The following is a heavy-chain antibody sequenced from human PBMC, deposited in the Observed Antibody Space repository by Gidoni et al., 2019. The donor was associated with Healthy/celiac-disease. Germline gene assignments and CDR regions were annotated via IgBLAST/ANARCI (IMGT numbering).Heavy chain of an antibody. CDR1: GGSFSGYY. D-gene: IGHD3-22*01. CDR3: ASLKPYYYDSSGYSRYYYMDV. Sequence: QVQLQQWGAGLLKPSETLSLTCAVYGGSFSGYYWSWIRQPPGKGLEWIGEINHSGSTNYHPSLKSRVTISVDTSKNQFSLKLSSVTAADTAVYYCASLKPYYYDSSGYSRYYYMDVWGKGTTVTVSS. CDR2: INHSGST. J-gene: IGHJ6*03. V-gene: IGHV4-34*01.